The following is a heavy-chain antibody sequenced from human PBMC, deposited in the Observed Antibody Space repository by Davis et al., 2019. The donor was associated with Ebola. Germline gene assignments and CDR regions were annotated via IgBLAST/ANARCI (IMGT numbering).Heavy chain of an antibody. V-gene: IGHV1-2*06. CDR3: ATGQFSSGWYALDH. CDR1: GYTFTGYY. D-gene: IGHD6-19*01. CDR2: INPNSGGT. Sequence: ASVKVSCKASGYTFTGYYMHWVRQAPGQGLEWMGRINPNSGGTNYAQKFQGRVTMTTNTSISTAYMELSSLSSDDTAVYYCATGQFSSGWYALDHWGQGTLVTVSS. J-gene: IGHJ4*02.